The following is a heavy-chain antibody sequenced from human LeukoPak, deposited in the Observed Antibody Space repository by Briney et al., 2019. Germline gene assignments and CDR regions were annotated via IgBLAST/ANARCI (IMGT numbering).Heavy chain of an antibody. Sequence: GGSLRLSCTASGFTFDDYAMIWVRQAPGKGLEWVSVIYSGGSTYYADSVKGRFTISRDNSKNTLYLQMNSLRAEDTAVYYCATGLRWLDYWGQGTLVTVSS. CDR3: ATGLRWLDY. V-gene: IGHV3-53*01. D-gene: IGHD4-23*01. CDR2: IYSGGST. J-gene: IGHJ4*02. CDR1: GFTFDDYA.